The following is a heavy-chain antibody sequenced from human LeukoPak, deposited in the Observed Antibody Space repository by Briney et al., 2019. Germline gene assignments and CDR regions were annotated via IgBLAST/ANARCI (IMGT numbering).Heavy chain of an antibody. V-gene: IGHV4-59*02. CDR3: ASSSPAHDY. Sequence: SETLSLTCTVSGASAYIYYWSWIRSPPGKGLEWIGYGHYSGSTSYNPSLKSRVTISVDTSKNQFSLRVYFVTAADTAVYYCASSSPAHDYWGQGTLVTVSS. J-gene: IGHJ4*02. CDR2: GHYSGST. CDR1: GASAYIYY. D-gene: IGHD6-6*01.